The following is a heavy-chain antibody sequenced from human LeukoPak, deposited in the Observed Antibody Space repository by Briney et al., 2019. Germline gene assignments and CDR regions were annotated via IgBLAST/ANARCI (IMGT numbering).Heavy chain of an antibody. J-gene: IGHJ4*02. CDR1: GFTFSSYG. CDR2: VSYDGSK. V-gene: IGHV3-30*18. CDR3: AKDLNRGLPDY. Sequence: GGSLRLSCAASGFTFSSYGMHWVRQAPGKGLEWVAVVSYDGSKYYADSVKGRFTISRDNSKNTLYLQMSSLKAEDTAVYYCAKDLNRGLPDYWGQGTLVTVSS. D-gene: IGHD2-21*01.